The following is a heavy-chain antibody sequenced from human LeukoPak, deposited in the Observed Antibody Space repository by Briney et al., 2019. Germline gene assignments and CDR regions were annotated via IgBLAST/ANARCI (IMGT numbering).Heavy chain of an antibody. CDR1: GFTFSSYW. V-gene: IGHV3-30-3*01. D-gene: IGHD1-26*01. CDR3: ARDLTGSYTFDY. J-gene: IGHJ4*02. CDR2: ISYDGTNK. Sequence: GGSLRLSCAASGFTFSSYWMSWVRQAPGKGLEWVAVISYDGTNKYYADSVKGRFTISRDNSKNMVFLQMNSLRAEDTTVYYCARDLTGSYTFDYLGQGTLVTVSS.